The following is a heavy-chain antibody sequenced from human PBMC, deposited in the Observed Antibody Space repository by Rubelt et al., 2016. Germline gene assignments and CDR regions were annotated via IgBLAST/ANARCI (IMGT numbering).Heavy chain of an antibody. CDR3: ARWSSSWYVIGAFDI. Sequence: QVQLQQWGAGLLKPSETLSLTCAVFGGSFSGYQWTWIRQSPGKGLEWIGENQHTGRSNYNPSLKSRVSISIDTSKNQFSLKLSSVTAADTAVYYCARWSSSWYVIGAFDIWGQGTMVTVSS. CDR2: NQHTGRS. V-gene: IGHV4-34*01. J-gene: IGHJ3*02. D-gene: IGHD6-13*01. CDR1: GGSFSGYQ.